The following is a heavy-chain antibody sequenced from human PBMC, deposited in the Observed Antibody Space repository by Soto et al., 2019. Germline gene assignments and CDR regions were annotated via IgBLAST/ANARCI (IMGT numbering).Heavy chain of an antibody. V-gene: IGHV6-1*01. CDR3: ARDAPYSSSPIYWYFDL. CDR2: TYYRSKWYN. J-gene: IGHJ2*01. D-gene: IGHD6-13*01. Sequence: PSQTLSLTCVISGDSVSSNSAAWNWIRQSPSRGLEWLGRTYYRSKWYNDYAVSVKSRITINPDTSKNQFSLQLNSVTPEDTAVYYCARDAPYSSSPIYWYFDLWGRGTLVTVSS. CDR1: GDSVSSNSAA.